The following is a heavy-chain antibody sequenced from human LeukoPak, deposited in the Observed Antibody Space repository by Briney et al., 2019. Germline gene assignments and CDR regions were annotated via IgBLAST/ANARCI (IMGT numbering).Heavy chain of an antibody. CDR3: ARAVSSGYCNFYFDY. V-gene: IGHV3-7*04. D-gene: IGHD3-9*01. CDR1: GFTFSNYW. J-gene: IGHJ4*02. CDR2: IKQDGSEK. Sequence: GGSLRLSCAASGFTFSNYWMNWVRQAPGKGLEWVANIKQDGSEKFYVDSVKGRFTISRDNAKNSLYLQMNSLRAEDTAVYYCARAVSSGYCNFYFDYWGQGTLVTVSS.